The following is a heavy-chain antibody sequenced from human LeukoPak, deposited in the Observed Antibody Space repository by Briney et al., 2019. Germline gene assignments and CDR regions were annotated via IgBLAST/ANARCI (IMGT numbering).Heavy chain of an antibody. J-gene: IGHJ5*02. CDR1: GFTVSSNY. D-gene: IGHD6-13*01. V-gene: IGHV3-23*01. CDR2: ISGSGGST. Sequence: GGSLRLSCAASGFTVSSNYMSWVRQAPGKGLEWVSAISGSGGSTYYADSVKGRFTISRDNSKNTLYLQMNSLRAEDTAVYYCAKSIRAAAGLNWFDPWGQGTLVTVSS. CDR3: AKSIRAAAGLNWFDP.